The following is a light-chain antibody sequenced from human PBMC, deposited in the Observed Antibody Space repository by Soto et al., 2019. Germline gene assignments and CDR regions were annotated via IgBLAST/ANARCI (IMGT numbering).Light chain of an antibody. CDR2: AAS. Sequence: IQLTQSPSSLSASVGDRVTITFRASQGISSYLAWYQQKPGKAPKLLIYAASTMQSGVPSRFSGSGSGTDFTLTISSLQPEDFATYYCQQLNSYPFFGPGTKVDIK. J-gene: IGKJ3*01. CDR1: QGISSY. V-gene: IGKV1-9*01. CDR3: QQLNSYPF.